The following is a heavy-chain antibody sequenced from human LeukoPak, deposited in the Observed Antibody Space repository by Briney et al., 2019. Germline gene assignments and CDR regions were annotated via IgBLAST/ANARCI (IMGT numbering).Heavy chain of an antibody. J-gene: IGHJ4*02. Sequence: SETLSLTCSLSGGSISGYYWSWIRQPPGKGLEWIGYIYYSGSTNYNPSLKSRVTISLDTSKNQFSLKLSSVTAADTAVYYCARTGYDRSYFDYWGQGTLVTVSS. V-gene: IGHV4-59*01. D-gene: IGHD3-22*01. CDR2: IYYSGST. CDR1: GGSISGYY. CDR3: ARTGYDRSYFDY.